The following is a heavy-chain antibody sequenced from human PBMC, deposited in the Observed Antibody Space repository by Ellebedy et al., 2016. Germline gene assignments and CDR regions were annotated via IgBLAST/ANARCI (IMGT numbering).Heavy chain of an antibody. V-gene: IGHV1-46*01. CDR1: GYIFSTYY. J-gene: IGHJ4*02. CDR2: ISPSGGST. CDR3: AREVKAAAAIQPKFDY. Sequence: ASVKVSCKASGYIFSTYYMHWVRQAPGQGLEWMGIISPSGGSTNYAQKFQGRVTITRDTSASTAYMELSSLRSEDTAVYYCAREVKAAAAIQPKFDYWGQGTLVTVSS. D-gene: IGHD2-2*02.